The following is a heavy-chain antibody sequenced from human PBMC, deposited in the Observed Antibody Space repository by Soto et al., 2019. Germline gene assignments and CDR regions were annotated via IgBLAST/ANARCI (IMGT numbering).Heavy chain of an antibody. CDR3: ARWRYSRLNYFDY. Sequence: SETLSLTCTVSGGSISSYYWSWIRQPPGKGLEWIGYIYYSGSTNYNPSLKSRVTISVDTSKNQFSLKLSSVTAADTAVYYCARWRYSRLNYFDYWGQGTLVTVSS. CDR1: GGSISSYY. D-gene: IGHD6-13*01. V-gene: IGHV4-59*01. J-gene: IGHJ4*02. CDR2: IYYSGST.